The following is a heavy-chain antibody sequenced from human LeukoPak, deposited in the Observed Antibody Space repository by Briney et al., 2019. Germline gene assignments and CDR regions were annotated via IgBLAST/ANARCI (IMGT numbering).Heavy chain of an antibody. D-gene: IGHD3-10*01. Sequence: PSETLSLTCTVSGGSISSYYWSWIRQPPGKGLEWIGYIYYSGSTNYNPSLKSRVTISVDTSKNQFSLKLSSVTAADTAVYYCARVTGVMIVPRERGWFDPWGQGTLVTVSS. CDR3: ARVTGVMIVPRERGWFDP. CDR2: IYYSGST. J-gene: IGHJ5*02. CDR1: GGSISSYY. V-gene: IGHV4-59*01.